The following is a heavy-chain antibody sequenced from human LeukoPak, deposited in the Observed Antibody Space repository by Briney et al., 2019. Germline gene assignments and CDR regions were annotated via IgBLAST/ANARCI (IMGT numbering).Heavy chain of an antibody. CDR2: INPSGGST. CDR3: ARGELRFKEFDY. Sequence: ASVKVSCRASGYTFTSYYMRWVRQAPGQGLEWMGIINPSGGSTSYAQKFQGRVTMTRDTSTSTVYMELSSLRSEDTAVYYCARGELRFKEFDYWGQGTLVTVSS. CDR1: GYTFTSYY. V-gene: IGHV1-46*01. J-gene: IGHJ4*02. D-gene: IGHD3-3*01.